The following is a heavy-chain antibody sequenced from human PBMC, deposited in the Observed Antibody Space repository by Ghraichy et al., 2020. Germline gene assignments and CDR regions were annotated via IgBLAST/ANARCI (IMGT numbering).Heavy chain of an antibody. V-gene: IGHV4-34*01. D-gene: IGHD2-2*01. J-gene: IGHJ6*02. CDR2: INHSGST. CDR3: ARGLGVVPAAKGPYGMDV. Sequence: SETLSLTCAVYGGSFSGYYWSWIRQPPGKGLEWIGEINHSGSTNYNPSLKSRVTISVDTSKNQFSLKLSSVTAADTAVYYCARGLGVVPAAKGPYGMDVWGQGTTVTVSS. CDR1: GGSFSGYY.